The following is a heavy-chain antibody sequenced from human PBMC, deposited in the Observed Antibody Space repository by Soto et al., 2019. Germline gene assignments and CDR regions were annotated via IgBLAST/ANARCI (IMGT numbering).Heavy chain of an antibody. J-gene: IGHJ3*02. V-gene: IGHV5-51*01. CDR2: IYPGDSDT. CDR3: ARRLMNSDAFEI. Sequence: GESLKISCKASGDSFTIYWIGWVRQMPGKGLEWMGIIYPGDSDTRYSPSFQGQVTISADKCISTAYLQWSSLKASDTAMYYCARRLMNSDAFEIWGQGTMVTVSS. D-gene: IGHD3-16*01. CDR1: GDSFTIYW.